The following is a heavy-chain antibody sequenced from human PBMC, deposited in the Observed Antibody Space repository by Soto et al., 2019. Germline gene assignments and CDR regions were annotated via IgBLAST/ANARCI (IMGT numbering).Heavy chain of an antibody. Sequence: EVQLVESGGGLIQPGGSLRLSCAVSGFTVSNNYMSWVRQAPGKGLEGVSVIYSGGYTAYGDSVKGRFTISRDNSKNTLYLQIKARGADGPGVFFCGTRAGGGGYWGQGTLVTVSS. V-gene: IGHV3-53*01. CDR2: IYSGGYT. J-gene: IGHJ4*02. D-gene: IGHD3-10*01. CDR3: GTRAGGGGY. CDR1: GFTVSNNY.